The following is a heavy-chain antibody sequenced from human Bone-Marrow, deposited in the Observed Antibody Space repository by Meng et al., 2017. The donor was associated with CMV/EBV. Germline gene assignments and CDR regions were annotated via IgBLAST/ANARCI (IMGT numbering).Heavy chain of an antibody. CDR2: IYPGDSDT. V-gene: IGHV5-51*01. J-gene: IGHJ4*02. Sequence: GGSLRLSCKGSGYSFTSYWIGWVRQMPGKGLEWMGIIYPGDSDTRYSPSFQGQVTTSADKSISTAYLQWSSLKASDTAMYYCARGTYYDFWSGLSPSPFDDWGPGTLVTVSS. CDR1: GYSFTSYW. D-gene: IGHD3-3*01. CDR3: ARGTYYDFWSGLSPSPFDD.